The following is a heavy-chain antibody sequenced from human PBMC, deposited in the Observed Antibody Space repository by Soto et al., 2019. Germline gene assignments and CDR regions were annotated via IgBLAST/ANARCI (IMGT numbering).Heavy chain of an antibody. CDR1: GYTFTSYA. CDR2: INAGNGNT. V-gene: IGHV1-3*01. J-gene: IGHJ6*02. Sequence: GASVKVSCKASGYTFTSYAMHWVRQAPGQRLEWMGWINAGNGNTKYSQKFQGRVTITRDTSASTAYMELSSRRSEDTAVYYCAAAPYDFWNYYGLDVWGQGTTVTV. CDR3: AAAPYDFWNYYGLDV. D-gene: IGHD3-3*01.